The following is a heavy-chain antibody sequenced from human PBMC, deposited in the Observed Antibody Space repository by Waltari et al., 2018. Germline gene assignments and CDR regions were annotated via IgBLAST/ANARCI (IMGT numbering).Heavy chain of an antibody. J-gene: IGHJ4*02. D-gene: IGHD6-13*01. CDR1: GYTFTSYA. CDR2: INAGNGNT. V-gene: IGHV1-3*03. CDR3: ARGYPGIAAAGTRWGFGDFDY. Sequence: QVQLVQSGAEVKKPGASVKVSCKASGYTFTSYAMHWVRQAPGQRLEWMGWINAGNGNTKYSQEFQGRVTITRDTSASTAYMELSSLRSEDMAVYYCARGYPGIAAAGTRWGFGDFDYWGQGTLVTVSS.